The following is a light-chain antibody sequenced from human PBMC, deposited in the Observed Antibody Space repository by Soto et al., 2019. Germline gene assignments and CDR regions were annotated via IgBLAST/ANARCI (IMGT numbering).Light chain of an antibody. CDR1: QGIRSA. J-gene: IGKJ1*01. Sequence: AIQVTQSPSSLSASVGDRVTITCRTSQGIRSALGWYQQKPGKVPKLLIYAASTLQSGVPSRFSGSGSGKDFTLTLSSLQPEDFATYYCLLDYAYFWAFGHGTKVEIK. V-gene: IGKV1-6*01. CDR3: LLDYAYFWA. CDR2: AAS.